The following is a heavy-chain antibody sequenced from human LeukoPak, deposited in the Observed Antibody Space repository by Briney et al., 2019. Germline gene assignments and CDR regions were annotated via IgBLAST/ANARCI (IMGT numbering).Heavy chain of an antibody. J-gene: IGHJ4*02. Sequence: ISSYGPAFSFTSYSISWVRQIPGQGLEWMGRIDPRDSYTNYSPYFHGHVTISVDKSISTAYLQWSSLKASDTAMYYCARTGYSYAFDYWGQGTLVTGSS. CDR2: IDPRDSYT. D-gene: IGHD5-18*01. V-gene: IGHV5-10-1*01. CDR1: AFSFTSYS. CDR3: ARTGYSYAFDY.